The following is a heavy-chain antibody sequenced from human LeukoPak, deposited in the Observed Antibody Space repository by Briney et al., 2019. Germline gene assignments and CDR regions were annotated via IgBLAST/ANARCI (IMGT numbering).Heavy chain of an antibody. CDR2: ISGSGGST. V-gene: IGHV3-23*01. CDR1: GFTFSSYE. D-gene: IGHD5-24*01. J-gene: IGHJ4*02. Sequence: GGSLRLSCAASGFTFSSYEMNWVRQAPGKGLEWVSAISGSGGSTYYADSVKGRFTISRDNSKNTLYLQMNSLRAEDTAVYYCAKIERWLQLLAVDYWGQGTLVTVSS. CDR3: AKIERWLQLLAVDY.